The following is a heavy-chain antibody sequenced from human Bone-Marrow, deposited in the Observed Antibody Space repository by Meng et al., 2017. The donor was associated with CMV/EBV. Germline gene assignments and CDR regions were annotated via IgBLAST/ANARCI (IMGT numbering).Heavy chain of an antibody. D-gene: IGHD3-3*01. J-gene: IGHJ6*02. CDR2: IIPILGIA. CDR3: AREKEGITIFGVVIATYGMEV. Sequence: SVKVSCKASGGTFSSYAISWVRQAPGQGLEWMGGIIPILGIANYAQKLQGRVTMTTDTSTSTAYMELRSLRSDDTAVYYCAREKEGITIFGVVIATYGMEVWGPGHTV. CDR1: GGTFSSYA. V-gene: IGHV1-69*10.